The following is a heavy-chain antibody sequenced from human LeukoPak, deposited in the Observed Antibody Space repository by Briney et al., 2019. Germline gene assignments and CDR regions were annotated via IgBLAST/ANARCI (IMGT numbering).Heavy chain of an antibody. J-gene: IGHJ6*02. D-gene: IGHD3-22*01. V-gene: IGHV3-30-3*01. CDR3: ARGPGYYDSSGYWL. CDR2: ISYDGSNK. CDR1: GFTFSSYA. Sequence: PGRSLRLSCAASGFTFSSYAMHWVRQAPGKGLEWVAVISYDGSNKYYADSVKGRFTISRDNSKHTLYLQMNSLRAEDTAVYYCARGPGYYDSSGYWLWGQGTTVTVSS.